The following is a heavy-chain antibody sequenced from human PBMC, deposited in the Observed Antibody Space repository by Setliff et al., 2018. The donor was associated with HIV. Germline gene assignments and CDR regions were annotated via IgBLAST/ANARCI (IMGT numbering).Heavy chain of an antibody. D-gene: IGHD3-22*01. CDR1: GDSVTTSSW. CDR2: IYRSGST. CDR3: TRRDNSVSGYYTDHAFDT. V-gene: IGHV4-4*02. J-gene: IGHJ3*02. Sequence: SETLSLTCAVSGDSVTTSSWWSWVRQSPGKGLEWIGEIYRSGSTNYNRSLKSRVTISLGKSKNQFSLKVNSVTAADTAVYYCTRRDNSVSGYYTDHAFDTWGQGTLVTVSS.